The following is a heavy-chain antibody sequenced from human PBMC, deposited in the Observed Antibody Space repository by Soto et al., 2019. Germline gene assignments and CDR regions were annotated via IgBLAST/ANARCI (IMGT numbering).Heavy chain of an antibody. CDR3: ERGTCPPFFDGMDV. Sequence: SLTVSCKASRGTFSSYAMTWVRQAPGQGLEWMGGIIPIFGTANYAQKFQGRVTITADKSTSTAYMELRSLRSEDTAVYYCERGTCPPFFDGMDVWGQGTTVTVSS. CDR1: RGTFSSYA. V-gene: IGHV1-69*06. CDR2: IIPIFGTA. J-gene: IGHJ6*02. D-gene: IGHD1-7*01.